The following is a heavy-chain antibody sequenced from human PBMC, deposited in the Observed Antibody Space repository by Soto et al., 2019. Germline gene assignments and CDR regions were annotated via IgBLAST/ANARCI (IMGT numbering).Heavy chain of an antibody. CDR3: ATSQKGYNWNYFDH. CDR1: GASISGSYYY. CDR2: VFYTDFT. D-gene: IGHD1-20*01. V-gene: IGHV4-39*01. J-gene: IGHJ4*02. Sequence: SETLSLTCAASGASISGSYYYWAWLRQSPGKGPEWIGSVFYTDFTSYNPSLESRVSVSVDTSKSQFSLKLSAVTAADTAVYYCATSQKGYNWNYFDHWGQGGRGTVS.